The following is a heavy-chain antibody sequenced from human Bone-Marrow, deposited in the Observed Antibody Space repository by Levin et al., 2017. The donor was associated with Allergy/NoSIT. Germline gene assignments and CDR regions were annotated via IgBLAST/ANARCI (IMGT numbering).Heavy chain of an antibody. V-gene: IGHV3-66*02. Sequence: HGESLKISCAASGLSVSSYFMNWVRQAPGKGLEWVSVINSGGTTHYADSVKGRFTISRDNSKNTLYLQMNSLRPDDTAIYYCARETLAFDFWGQGTTVIVSS. CDR2: INSGGTT. J-gene: IGHJ3*01. CDR1: GLSVSSYF. CDR3: ARETLAFDF.